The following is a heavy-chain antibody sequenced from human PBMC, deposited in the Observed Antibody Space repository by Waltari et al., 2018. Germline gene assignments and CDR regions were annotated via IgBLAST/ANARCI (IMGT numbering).Heavy chain of an antibody. J-gene: IGHJ4*02. D-gene: IGHD5-18*01. CDR1: GFTFSSYA. V-gene: IGHV3-23*04. CDR3: AKAGPVFGYSYGYYFDY. CDR2: ISGSGGST. Sequence: EVQLVESGGGLVQPGGSLRLSCAASGFTFSSYAMSWVRQAPGKGLEWVSAISGSGGSTYYADSVKGRFTISRDNSKNTLYLQMNSLRAEDTAVYYCAKAGPVFGYSYGYYFDYWGQGTLVTVSS.